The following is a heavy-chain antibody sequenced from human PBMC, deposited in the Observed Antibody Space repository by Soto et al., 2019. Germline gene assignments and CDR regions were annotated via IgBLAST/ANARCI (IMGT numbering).Heavy chain of an antibody. D-gene: IGHD3-16*01. CDR2: ISSSSRTI. J-gene: IGHJ4*02. CDR1: GFTFSSYS. V-gene: IGHV3-48*01. Sequence: EVQLVESGGGLVQPGGSLRLSCAASGFTFSSYSMNWVRQAPGKGLEWVSYISSSSRTIYYADSVKGRFTISRDNAKNSLYLQMNSLRAEDTAVYYCARGPYIWGSPQSFFDYWGQGTLVTVSS. CDR3: ARGPYIWGSPQSFFDY.